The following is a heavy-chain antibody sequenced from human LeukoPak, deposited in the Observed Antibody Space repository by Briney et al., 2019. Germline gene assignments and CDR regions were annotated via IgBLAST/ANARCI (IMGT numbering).Heavy chain of an antibody. Sequence: PGGPLRLSCAASGFSFNSYAMHWVRHAPGKGLEWGAVISYDGNDKKYGDSLRGRFTISRDNSKNTLYLQMNSLRDDDTAIYYCARDHDLLVRGRIDYWGQGTPVTVSS. CDR1: GFSFNSYA. V-gene: IGHV3-30*03. J-gene: IGHJ4*02. CDR2: ISYDGNDK. CDR3: ARDHDLLVRGRIDY. D-gene: IGHD3-10*01.